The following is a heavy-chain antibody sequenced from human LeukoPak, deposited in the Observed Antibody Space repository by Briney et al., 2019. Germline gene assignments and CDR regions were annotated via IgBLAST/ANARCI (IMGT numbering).Heavy chain of an antibody. CDR3: ARGGSTGYNYNAFDI. CDR2: ISSSSTTK. V-gene: IGHV3-48*03. D-gene: IGHD3-22*01. J-gene: IGHJ3*02. CDR1: GFTFSSCE. Sequence: GGSLRLSCAASGFTFSSCEMNWVRQAPGKGLEWVSYISSSSTTKLYADSVKGRFTISRDNSKNSLYLQMNSLSAEDTTVYYCARGGSTGYNYNAFDIWGQGTMVTVSS.